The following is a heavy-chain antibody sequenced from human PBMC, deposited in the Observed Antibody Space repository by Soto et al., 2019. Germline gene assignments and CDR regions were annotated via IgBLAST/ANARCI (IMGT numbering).Heavy chain of an antibody. CDR2: ISYSGST. D-gene: IGHD3-16*01. CDR3: ARADPDASVGY. J-gene: IGHJ4*02. CDR1: GCSISSHY. Sequence: XETLSLTCTVAGCSISSHYWTWLRQPPGKGLEWIGYISYSGSTYYNPSLKSRVTISADTSRNQFSLKLSSVIAADTAVYYCARADPDASVGYWGQGTLVTVSS. V-gene: IGHV4-59*11.